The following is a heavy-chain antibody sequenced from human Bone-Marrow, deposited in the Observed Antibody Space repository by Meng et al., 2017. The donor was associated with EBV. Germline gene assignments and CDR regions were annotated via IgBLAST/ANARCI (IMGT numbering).Heavy chain of an antibody. J-gene: IGHJ4*02. V-gene: IGHV3-23*05. CDR2: IYQSGSSA. Sequence: VQVAESGGGWVQPGGSLRLSGAASGFTFSSQAMYWVRQAPGKGLEWVSGIYQSGSSAYYADSVKGRFTVSRDNSKNMLYLQMNSLRAEDTAIYYCAKNSGLDYWGQGTLVTVSS. CDR3: AKNSGLDY. CDR1: GFTFSSQA.